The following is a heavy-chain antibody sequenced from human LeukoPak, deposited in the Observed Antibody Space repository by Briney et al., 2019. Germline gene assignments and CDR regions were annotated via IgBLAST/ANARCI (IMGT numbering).Heavy chain of an antibody. CDR2: IRYDGSNK. D-gene: IGHD2-2*01. CDR1: GFTFSSYG. V-gene: IGHV3-30*02. J-gene: IGHJ6*03. CDR3: AKDHNIVVGTYYMDV. Sequence: GGSLRLSCAASGFTFSSYGMHWVRQAPGKGLEWVAFIRYDGSNKYYADSVKGRFPISRDNSKNPLYLQMNSLRAEDTAVYYCAKDHNIVVGTYYMDVWGKGTTVTISS.